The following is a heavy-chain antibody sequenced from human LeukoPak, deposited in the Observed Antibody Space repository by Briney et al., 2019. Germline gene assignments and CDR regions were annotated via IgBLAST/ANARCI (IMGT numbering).Heavy chain of an antibody. CDR1: GGSISSGGYY. CDR3: AREVGATRNYFDY. CDR2: IYHSGST. D-gene: IGHD1-26*01. Sequence: SETLSLTCTASGGSISSGGYYWSWLRQPPGKGLEWIGYIYHSGSTYYNPSLKSRVTISVDRSKNQFSLKLSSVTAADTAVYYCAREVGATRNYFDYWGQGTLVTVSS. J-gene: IGHJ4*02. V-gene: IGHV4-30-2*01.